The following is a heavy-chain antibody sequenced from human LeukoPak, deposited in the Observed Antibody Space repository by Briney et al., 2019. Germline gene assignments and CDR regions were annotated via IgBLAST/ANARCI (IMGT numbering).Heavy chain of an antibody. CDR3: ARDHYYDSSGYPKSSNWFDP. CDR2: IIPIFGTA. V-gene: IGHV1-69*13. CDR1: GGTFSSYA. Sequence: SVKVSCKASGGTFSSYAISWVRQAPGQGLEWMGGIIPIFGTANYAQKFQGRVTITADESTSTAYMELSSLRSEDTAVYYCARDHYYDSSGYPKSSNWFDPWGQGTLVTVSS. J-gene: IGHJ5*02. D-gene: IGHD3-22*01.